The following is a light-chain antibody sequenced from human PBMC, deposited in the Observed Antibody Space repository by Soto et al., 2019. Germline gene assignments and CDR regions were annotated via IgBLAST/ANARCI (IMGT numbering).Light chain of an antibody. Sequence: EILLTQSPSTLSVSPGERATLFCRASQGISSLLAWYQQKPGQAPRLLIYAASTRAAGIPARFSGSGSGTDFTLTISSLQSDDFPTYYCQQYNNWPSFGPGTKVDIK. V-gene: IGKV3-15*01. CDR1: QGISSL. J-gene: IGKJ3*01. CDR2: AAS. CDR3: QQYNNWPS.